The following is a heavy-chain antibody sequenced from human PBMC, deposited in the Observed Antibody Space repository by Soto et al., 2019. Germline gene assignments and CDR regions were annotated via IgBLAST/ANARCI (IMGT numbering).Heavy chain of an antibody. CDR1: GVSICSDD. J-gene: IGHJ5*02. CDR3: ARGYWLET. Sequence: SPTXSLTGTVAGVSICSDDLTWIRQPPGKGLEWIGYISRGWSSIYAPSLKGRVTFSTDTSKNQVSLKLTYVTVADTAVYYCARGYWLETWGPGTLVTVSS. CDR2: ISRGWSS. V-gene: IGHV4-59*01.